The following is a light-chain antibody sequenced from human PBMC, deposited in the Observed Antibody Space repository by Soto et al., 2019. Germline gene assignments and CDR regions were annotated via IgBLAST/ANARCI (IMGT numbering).Light chain of an antibody. J-gene: IGLJ2*01. CDR3: CSYAGSFTLDVV. CDR2: DVI. V-gene: IGLV2-11*01. CDR1: NSDVGDYNY. Sequence: QSALTQPRSVSGSPGQSVTISCTGTNSDVGDYNYVSWYQQRPGKTPKLLIYDVIIRPSGVPDRFSGSKSGNTASLTISGLQADDEADYYCCSYAGSFTLDVVFGGGTKVTVL.